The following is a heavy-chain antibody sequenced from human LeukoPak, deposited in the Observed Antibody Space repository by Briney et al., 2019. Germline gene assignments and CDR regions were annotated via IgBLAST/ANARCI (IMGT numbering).Heavy chain of an antibody. Sequence: SQTLSLTCTVSGGSISSGGYYWSWIRQPPGKGLEWIGRIYTSGSTNYNPSLKSRVTMSVDTSKNQFSLKLSSVTAADTAVYYCARWARLGELSLYSGDAFDIWGQGTMVTASS. J-gene: IGHJ3*02. CDR3: ARWARLGELSLYSGDAFDI. V-gene: IGHV4-61*02. CDR2: IYTSGST. CDR1: GGSISSGGYY. D-gene: IGHD3-16*02.